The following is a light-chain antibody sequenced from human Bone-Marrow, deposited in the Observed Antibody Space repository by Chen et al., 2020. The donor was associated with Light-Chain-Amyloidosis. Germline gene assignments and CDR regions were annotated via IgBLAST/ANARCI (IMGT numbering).Light chain of an antibody. Sequence: DIQMTQSPSSLSASVGDRVTITCRASQRISNYLNWYQQKPGKAPKLLIHAASTLQSGVPLRFSGSGSVTDFSLTISSVQPEDFAIYYCQQSYSMSSITFGQGTRLEIK. CDR3: QQSYSMSSIT. CDR1: QRISNY. CDR2: AAS. J-gene: IGKJ5*01. V-gene: IGKV1-39*01.